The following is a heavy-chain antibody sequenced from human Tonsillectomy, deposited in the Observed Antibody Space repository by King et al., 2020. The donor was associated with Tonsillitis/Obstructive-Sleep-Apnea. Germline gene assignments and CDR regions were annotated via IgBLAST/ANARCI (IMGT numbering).Heavy chain of an antibody. D-gene: IGHD1-1*01. CDR3: ARLANWNQDAFDV. Sequence: QLVQSGGGLVKPGGSLRLSCAASGFTFSDYYMSWIRQAPGKGLEWVSYISSSSTYTDYADSVRGRFTISRDNAKNSLYLQMNSLRAEDTAVYYCARLANWNQDAFDVWGLGTMVTVSS. CDR2: ISSSSTYT. J-gene: IGHJ3*01. V-gene: IGHV3-11*05. CDR1: GFTFSDYY.